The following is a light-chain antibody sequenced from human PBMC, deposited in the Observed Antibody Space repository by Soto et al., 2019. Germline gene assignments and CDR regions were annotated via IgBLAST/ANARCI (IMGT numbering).Light chain of an antibody. CDR2: GAS. CDR3: QQYTNWHPNT. V-gene: IGKV3-15*01. J-gene: IGKJ5*01. Sequence: EILMTQSPDTLSVSPGESATLSSRASQRVYSNLAWYQQRPGQATRLLIYGASTRATGVPARFSGRGSGTEFTLTISSLQSEDFAVYYCQQYTNWHPNTFGQGTRLEIK. CDR1: QRVYSN.